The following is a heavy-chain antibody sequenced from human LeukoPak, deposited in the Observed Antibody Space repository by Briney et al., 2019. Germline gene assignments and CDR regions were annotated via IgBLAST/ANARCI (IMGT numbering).Heavy chain of an antibody. J-gene: IGHJ4*02. CDR3: ARDIAVSGMFDY. CDR1: GYTFTGHY. Sequence: ASVKVSCKPSGYTFTGHYIHWVRQAPGQGLEWMGWINPNSGGTGYAQKFQGRVTLTRDTSISTAYMELNRLKSDDTAVYYCARDIAVSGMFDYWGQGTLVTVSS. CDR2: INPNSGGT. D-gene: IGHD6-19*01. V-gene: IGHV1-2*02.